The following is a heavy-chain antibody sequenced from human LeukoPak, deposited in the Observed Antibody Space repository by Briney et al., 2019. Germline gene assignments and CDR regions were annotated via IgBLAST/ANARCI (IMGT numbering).Heavy chain of an antibody. CDR1: GYTFITYW. D-gene: IGHD4-23*01. CDR2: IYPDDSDT. V-gene: IGHV5-51*01. Sequence: GESLKISCKGSGYTFITYWIGWVRQMPGKGLEWMGIIYPDDSDTRYSPSFQGQVTISADKSINTAYLQWSSLKASDTAMYYCARPDDYGGKPAAFNIWGHGTMVTVSS. CDR3: ARPDDYGGKPAAFNI. J-gene: IGHJ3*02.